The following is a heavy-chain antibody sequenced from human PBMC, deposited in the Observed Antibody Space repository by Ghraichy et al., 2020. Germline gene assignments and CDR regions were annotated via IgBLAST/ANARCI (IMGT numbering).Heavy chain of an antibody. CDR1: GGSISSSSYY. J-gene: IGHJ3*02. CDR2: IYYSGST. Sequence: SQTLSLTCTVSGGSISSSSYYWGWIRQPPGKGLEWIGSIYYSGSTYYNPSLKSRVTISVDTSKNQFSLKLSSVTAADTAVYYCARDLRDGYNFDPPHKGFDIWGQGTMVTVSS. V-gene: IGHV4-39*07. CDR3: ARDLRDGYNFDPPHKGFDI. D-gene: IGHD5-24*01.